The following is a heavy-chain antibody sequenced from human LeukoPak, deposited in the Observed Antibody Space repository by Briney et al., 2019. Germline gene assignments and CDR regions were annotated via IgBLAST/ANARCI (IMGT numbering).Heavy chain of an antibody. CDR1: GYTFTGYY. D-gene: IGHD3-10*01. V-gene: IGHV1-2*06. CDR3: ARDLSGSGSYYGY. CDR2: INPNSGGA. J-gene: IGHJ4*02. Sequence: ASVKVSCKASGYTFTGYYMHWVRQAPGQGLEWMGRINPNSGGAKYAQKFQGRVTMTRDTSISTAYMELSRLRSDDTAVYYCARDLSGSGSYYGYWGQGTLVTVSS.